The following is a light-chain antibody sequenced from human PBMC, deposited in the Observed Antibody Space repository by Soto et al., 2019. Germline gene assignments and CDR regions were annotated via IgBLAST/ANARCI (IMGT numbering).Light chain of an antibody. J-gene: IGKJ5*01. CDR2: WAS. CDR1: QSVLYNSNNKNY. Sequence: DILMTQSPASLAVSLGERATINCRSSQSVLYNSNNKNYLAWYQQKPGQPPKLLIYWASSRESGVPDRFSGSGSGTDFTLTISSLQAEDVAVYYCQQYFNTPITFGQGTRLEIK. V-gene: IGKV4-1*01. CDR3: QQYFNTPIT.